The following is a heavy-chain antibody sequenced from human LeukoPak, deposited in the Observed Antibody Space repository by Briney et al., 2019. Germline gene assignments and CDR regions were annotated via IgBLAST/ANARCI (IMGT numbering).Heavy chain of an antibody. J-gene: IGHJ4*02. CDR3: ARRAGAYSHPYDY. CDR2: IYSDNT. CDR1: GFTVSSNS. Sequence: GGSLRLSCTVSGFTVSSNSMSWVRQAPGKELEWVSFIYSDNTHYSDSVKGRFTISRDNSKNTLYLQMNSLRAEDTAVHYCARRAGAYSHPYDYWGQGTLVTVSS. V-gene: IGHV3-53*01. D-gene: IGHD4/OR15-4a*01.